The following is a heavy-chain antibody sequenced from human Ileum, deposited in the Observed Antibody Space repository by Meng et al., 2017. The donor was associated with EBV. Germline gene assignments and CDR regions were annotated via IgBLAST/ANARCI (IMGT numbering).Heavy chain of an antibody. D-gene: IGHD3-10*01. V-gene: IGHV4-31*03. J-gene: IGHJ5*02. CDR3: ARASYGSGSPLGESWFDP. Sequence: QVQLQGAGPGLVNPSQTLSLTFTVSGGSISSGGYYWSWIRQHPGKGLEWIGYIHSSGSTYYNPSLRSRLTISVDTSKNQFSLKLSSVTAADTAVYYCARASYGSGSPLGESWFDPWGQGTLVTVSS. CDR1: GGSISSGGYY. CDR2: IHSSGST.